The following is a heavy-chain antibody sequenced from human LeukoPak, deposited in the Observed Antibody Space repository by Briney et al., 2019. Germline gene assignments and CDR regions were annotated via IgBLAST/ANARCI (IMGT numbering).Heavy chain of an antibody. J-gene: IGHJ4*02. CDR2: TSVYNGNT. D-gene: IGHD3-22*01. Sequence: ASVKVSCKASGYTFTNYGISWVRQAPGQGLEWMGWTSVYNGNTNYAQKLQGRVTMTTDTSTSTAYMDLRSLRSDDTAVYYCARQNYFDSSGLDYWGQGTLVTVSS. V-gene: IGHV1-18*01. CDR1: GYTFTNYG. CDR3: ARQNYFDSSGLDY.